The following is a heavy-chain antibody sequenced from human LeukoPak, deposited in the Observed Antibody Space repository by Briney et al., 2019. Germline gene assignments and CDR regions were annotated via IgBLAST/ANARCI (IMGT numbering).Heavy chain of an antibody. Sequence: GESLKISCKGSGYSFTSYWIAWVRQVPGKGLEWMGSFYPGDSDTRYSPSFQGQVTISADKSISTAYLQWSSLKASDTAMYYCARNYYDSSGYYWFDYWGQGTLVTVSS. J-gene: IGHJ5*01. V-gene: IGHV5-51*01. D-gene: IGHD3-22*01. CDR1: GYSFTSYW. CDR2: FYPGDSDT. CDR3: ARNYYDSSGYYWFDY.